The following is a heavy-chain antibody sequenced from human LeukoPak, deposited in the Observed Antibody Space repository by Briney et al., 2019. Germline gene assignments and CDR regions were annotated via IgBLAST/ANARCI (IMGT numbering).Heavy chain of an antibody. J-gene: IGHJ6*02. CDR3: ARVGRIAAAGFYYYYGMDV. D-gene: IGHD6-13*01. V-gene: IGHV3-7*01. Sequence: GGSLRLSCAASGFTFSSYWMSWVRQAPGKGLEWVANIKQDGSEKYYVDSVKGRFTISRDNAKNSLYLQMNSLRAEDTAVYYCARVGRIAAAGFYYYYGMDVWGQGTTVTVSS. CDR1: GFTFSSYW. CDR2: IKQDGSEK.